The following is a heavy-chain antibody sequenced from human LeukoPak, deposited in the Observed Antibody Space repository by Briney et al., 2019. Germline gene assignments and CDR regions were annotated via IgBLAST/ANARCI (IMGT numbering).Heavy chain of an antibody. CDR2: IIPILGIA. J-gene: IGHJ5*02. Sequence: SVKVSCKASGGTFSSYAISWVRQAPGQGLEWMGRIIPILGIANYAQKFQGRVTITADKSTSTAYMELSSLRSEDTAVYYCARDLSDDRYGSGSYYPGWFDPWGQGTLVTVSS. D-gene: IGHD3-10*01. CDR1: GGTFSSYA. CDR3: ARDLSDDRYGSGSYYPGWFDP. V-gene: IGHV1-69*04.